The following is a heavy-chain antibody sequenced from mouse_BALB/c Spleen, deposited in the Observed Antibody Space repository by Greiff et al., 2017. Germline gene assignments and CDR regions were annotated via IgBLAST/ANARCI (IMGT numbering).Heavy chain of an antibody. CDR1: GYTFTSYW. V-gene: IGHV1-63*02. CDR2: IYPGGGYT. Sequence: VQLQQSGAELVRPGASVKLSCKASGYTFTSYWMNWVKQRPGHGLEWIGDIYPGGGYTNYNEKFKGKATLTADTSSSTAYMQLSSLTSEDSAVYFCARIYYDYEGFAYWGQGTLVTVSA. J-gene: IGHJ3*01. CDR3: ARIYYDYEGFAY. D-gene: IGHD2-4*01.